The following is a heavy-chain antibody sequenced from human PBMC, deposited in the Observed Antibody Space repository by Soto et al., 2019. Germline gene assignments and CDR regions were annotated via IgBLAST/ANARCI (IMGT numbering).Heavy chain of an antibody. D-gene: IGHD5-18*01. V-gene: IGHV3-23*01. CDR1: GFTFSSYA. CDR3: AKYTAPYYIYYYMDV. Sequence: GESLKISCAASGFTFSSYAMSWVRQAPGKGLEWVSAISGSRGGTFYADSVRGRFTISGDNSKSTLYLQMNNPRVEDTAVYYCAKYTAPYYIYYYMDVWGKGTTVTVSS. CDR2: ISGSRGGT. J-gene: IGHJ6*03.